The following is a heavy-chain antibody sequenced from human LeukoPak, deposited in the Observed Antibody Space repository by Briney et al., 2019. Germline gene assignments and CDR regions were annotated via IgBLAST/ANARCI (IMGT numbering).Heavy chain of an antibody. CDR1: GFTVSSNY. Sequence: PGGSLRLSCAASGFTVSSNYMSWVRQAPGKGLEWVSVIYSGGSTYYADSVKGRFTISRDNSKNTLYLQMNSLRAEDTAVYYCARAPYCCGDCYSIYYGMDVWGQGTTVTVSS. D-gene: IGHD2-21*02. V-gene: IGHV3-66*01. CDR2: IYSGGST. CDR3: ARAPYCCGDCYSIYYGMDV. J-gene: IGHJ6*02.